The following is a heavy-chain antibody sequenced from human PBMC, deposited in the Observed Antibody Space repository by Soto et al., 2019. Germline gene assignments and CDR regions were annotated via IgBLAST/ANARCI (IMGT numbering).Heavy chain of an antibody. CDR1: GGSISSYY. V-gene: IGHV4-59*08. J-gene: IGHJ4*02. Sequence: SETLSLTCTVSGGSISSYYWSWIRQPPGKGLEWIGYIYYSGSTNYNPSLTSRVTISVDTSKNQFSLKLSSVTAADTAVYYCARHEDTGPYGDYLFDYWGQGTLVTISS. D-gene: IGHD4-17*01. CDR3: ARHEDTGPYGDYLFDY. CDR2: IYYSGST.